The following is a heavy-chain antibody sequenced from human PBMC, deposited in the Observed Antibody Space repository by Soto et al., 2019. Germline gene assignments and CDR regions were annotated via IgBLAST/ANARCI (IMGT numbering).Heavy chain of an antibody. CDR2: ITIFNGNT. Sequence: QMHLVQSAAEVKKTGSTVTISCEASEYTFTYLHLHWVRQAPGQGLEWLGWITIFNGNTNYAQKLQDRVVISRDPSLGTVYMTLSGLKSEDTAMYYCARSPLDSSNEIYFDSWGQGTLVTVSS. V-gene: IGHV1-45*02. CDR1: EYTFTYLH. J-gene: IGHJ4*02. D-gene: IGHD3-22*01. CDR3: ARSPLDSSNEIYFDS.